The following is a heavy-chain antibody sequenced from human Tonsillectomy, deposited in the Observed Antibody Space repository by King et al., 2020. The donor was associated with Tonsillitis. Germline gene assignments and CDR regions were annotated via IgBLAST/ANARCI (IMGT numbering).Heavy chain of an antibody. CDR3: AKELDRSGYSLVTDY. V-gene: IGHV3-30*18. CDR2: ISYDGRNK. Sequence: VQLVESGGGVVQPGRSLTLSCAASGFTFSVYGMHWVRQAPGKGLEWVAVISYDGRNKYYADSVKGRFTISRDDSENTLYLEMNSLRAEETAVYYCAKELDRSGYSLVTDYWGQGALVTVSS. J-gene: IGHJ4*02. D-gene: IGHD3-22*01. CDR1: GFTFSVYG.